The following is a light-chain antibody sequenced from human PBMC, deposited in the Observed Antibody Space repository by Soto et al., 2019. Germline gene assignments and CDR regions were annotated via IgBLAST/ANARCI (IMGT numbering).Light chain of an antibody. Sequence: DIQMTQFPSTLCASVGDRVTITCRASQNIGSWLAWYQQKPGKAPKVLIYDVSNLETGVPSRFSGSGSGTEFTLTISSLQPDDFATYYCQQYNTYWTFGQGTKVDIK. CDR1: QNIGSW. V-gene: IGKV1-5*01. J-gene: IGKJ1*01. CDR2: DVS. CDR3: QQYNTYWT.